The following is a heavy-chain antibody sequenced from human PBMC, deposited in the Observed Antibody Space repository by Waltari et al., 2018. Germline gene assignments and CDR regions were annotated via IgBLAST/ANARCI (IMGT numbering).Heavy chain of an antibody. V-gene: IGHV4-39*01. D-gene: IGHD2-15*01. J-gene: IGHJ5*01. CDR2: MHYRGTT. CDR3: ARRDCFSGQCFGYWLES. Sequence: QLHLQESGPGLVKPSETLSLTCRVSGGSIDSSTSYWAWIRQSPERGLEWIGTMHYRGTTYHNPALKSRLTMSVDTAKNHFSLTLTSVTAADTAVYYCARRDCFSGQCFGYWLESWGQGTLVTVSS. CDR1: GGSIDSSTSY.